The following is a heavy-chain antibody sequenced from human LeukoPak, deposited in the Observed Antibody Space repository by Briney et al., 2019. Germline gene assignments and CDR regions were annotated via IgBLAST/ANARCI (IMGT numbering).Heavy chain of an antibody. V-gene: IGHV1-8*01. Sequence: ASVKVSFRASGFIFSNFDFNWVRQAPGHGLEWLGWLNPITGDTGYARQFQGRITMTRDTSTSTLYMELTSLRSEDTAVYYCVRDGEGVAIGVNFWFDPWGQGTLVTVSS. CDR2: LNPITGDT. D-gene: IGHD3-10*01. CDR1: GFIFSNFD. CDR3: VRDGEGVAIGVNFWFDP. J-gene: IGHJ5*02.